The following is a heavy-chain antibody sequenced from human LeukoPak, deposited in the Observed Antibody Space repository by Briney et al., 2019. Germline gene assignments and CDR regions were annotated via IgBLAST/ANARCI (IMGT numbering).Heavy chain of an antibody. CDR1: GFTFSSYW. CDR3: ASDSVPFSAMPLGY. D-gene: IGHD2-2*01. Sequence: GGSLRLSCAASGFTFSSYWMHWVRQAPWKGLVWVSRINSDGSTTNYADSVKGRFTISRDNAKNTLYLQMNSLRAEDTAVYYCASDSVPFSAMPLGYWGQGTLVTVSS. J-gene: IGHJ4*02. CDR2: INSDGSTT. V-gene: IGHV3-74*01.